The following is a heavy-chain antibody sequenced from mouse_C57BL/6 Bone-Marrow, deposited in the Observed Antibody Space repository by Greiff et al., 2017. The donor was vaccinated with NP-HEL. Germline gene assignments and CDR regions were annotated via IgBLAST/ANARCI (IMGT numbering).Heavy chain of an antibody. V-gene: IGHV2-6*03. CDR3: ARASITTVVDYAMDY. CDR1: GFSLTSYG. CDR2: IWSDGST. D-gene: IGHD1-1*01. J-gene: IGHJ4*01. Sequence: VMLVESGPGLVAPSQSLSITCTVSGFSLTSYGVHWVRQPPGKGLEWLVVIWSDGSTTYNSALKSILSISKDNSKSQVFLKMNSLQTDDTAMYYCARASITTVVDYAMDYWGQGTSVTVSS.